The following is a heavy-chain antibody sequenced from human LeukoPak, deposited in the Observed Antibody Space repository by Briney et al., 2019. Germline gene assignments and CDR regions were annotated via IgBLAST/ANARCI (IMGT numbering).Heavy chain of an antibody. CDR2: IYHSGST. CDR3: ARFTDRYSSSWYAFFDY. CDR1: GGSISSGGYY. J-gene: IGHJ4*02. Sequence: PSQTLSLTCTVSGGSISSGGYYWSWIRQPPGKGLEWIGYIYHSGSTYYNPSLKSRVTISVDRSKNQFSLKLSSVTAADTAVYYCARFTDRYSSSWYAFFDYWGQGTLVTVSS. V-gene: IGHV4-30-2*01. D-gene: IGHD6-13*01.